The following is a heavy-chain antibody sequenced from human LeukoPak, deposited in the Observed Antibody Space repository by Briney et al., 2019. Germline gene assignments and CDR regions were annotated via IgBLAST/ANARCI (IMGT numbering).Heavy chain of an antibody. V-gene: IGHV3-23*01. CDR1: GFTFSSYA. CDR2: ISGSGGST. Sequence: GGSLRLSCAASGFTFSSYAMSWVRQAPGKGLGWVSAISGSGGSTYYADSVKGRFTISRDNSKNTLYLQMNSLRAEDTAVYYCAKGPEGSHYYDSSGYPFDYWGQGTLVTVSS. J-gene: IGHJ4*02. CDR3: AKGPEGSHYYDSSGYPFDY. D-gene: IGHD3-22*01.